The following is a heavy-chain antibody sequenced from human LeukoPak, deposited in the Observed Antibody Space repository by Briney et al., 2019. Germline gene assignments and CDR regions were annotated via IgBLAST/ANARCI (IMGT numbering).Heavy chain of an antibody. Sequence: GASVKVSCKASGYTFTGYYMHWVRQAPGQGLEWMGWINPNSGGTNYAQKFQGRVTMTRDTSISTAYMELSRLRSDDTAVYYCARERPDTAMVIDYWGQGTLVTVSS. J-gene: IGHJ4*02. CDR2: INPNSGGT. CDR1: GYTFTGYY. V-gene: IGHV1-2*02. D-gene: IGHD5-18*01. CDR3: ARERPDTAMVIDY.